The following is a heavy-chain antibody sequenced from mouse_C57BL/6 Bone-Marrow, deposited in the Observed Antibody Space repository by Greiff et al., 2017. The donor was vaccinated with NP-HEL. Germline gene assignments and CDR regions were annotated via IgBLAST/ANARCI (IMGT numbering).Heavy chain of an antibody. J-gene: IGHJ4*01. CDR2: IHPNSGST. V-gene: IGHV1-64*01. D-gene: IGHD1-1*01. Sequence: QVQLQQPGAELVKPGASVQLSCTASGYTFTSYWMPLVKQSPGQGLAWIGMIHPNSGSTNYNEKFKSKATLTVDKSASTGYMQLSRLTSEDSAVYYCARESGSRGYYAMDYWGQGTSVTVSS. CDR1: GYTFTSYW. CDR3: ARESGSRGYYAMDY.